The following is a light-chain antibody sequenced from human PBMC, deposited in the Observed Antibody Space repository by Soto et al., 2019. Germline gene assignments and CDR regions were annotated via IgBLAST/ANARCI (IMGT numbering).Light chain of an antibody. CDR1: SNDVGGHSH. J-gene: IGLJ2*01. CDR2: DVT. Sequence: QSALTQPRSVSGSTGQSVTISCTGTSNDVGGHSHVSWYQQHPGKSTKVMIYDVTKRPSGVPDRFSGSKSGNTASLTISGLQAEDEAEDHCCSYADTNTLIFGGGTKLTVL. CDR3: CSYADTNTLI. V-gene: IGLV2-11*01.